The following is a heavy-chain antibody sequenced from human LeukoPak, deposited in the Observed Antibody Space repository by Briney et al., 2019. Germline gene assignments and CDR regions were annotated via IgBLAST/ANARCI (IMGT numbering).Heavy chain of an antibody. CDR2: IKQDGSEK. D-gene: IGHD3-22*01. Sequence: GGSLRLSCAASGFTLSTYWMSWVRQAPGKGLEWVANIKQDGSEKYYVDSVKGRFTISRDNAKNSLYLQMNSLRAEDTAVYYCAKDQHYYDSSGYYYVFDYRGQGTLVTVSS. J-gene: IGHJ4*02. CDR1: GFTLSTYW. V-gene: IGHV3-7*05. CDR3: AKDQHYYDSSGYYYVFDY.